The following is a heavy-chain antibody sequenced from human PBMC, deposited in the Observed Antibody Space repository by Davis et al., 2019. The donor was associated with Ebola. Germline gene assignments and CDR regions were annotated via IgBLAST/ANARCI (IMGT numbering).Heavy chain of an antibody. Sequence: GESLKISCAASGFTFSSYGMHWVRQAPGKGLEWVAVISYDGSNKYYADSVKGRFTISRDNSKNTLYLQMNSLRAEDTAVYYCARVRAPYYYYYGMDVWGQGTTVTVSS. J-gene: IGHJ6*02. D-gene: IGHD4/OR15-4a*01. CDR3: ARVRAPYYYYYGMDV. V-gene: IGHV3-30*03. CDR2: ISYDGSNK. CDR1: GFTFSSYG.